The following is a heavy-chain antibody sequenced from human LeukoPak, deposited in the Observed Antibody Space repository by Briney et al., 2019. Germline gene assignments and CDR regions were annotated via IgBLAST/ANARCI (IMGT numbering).Heavy chain of an antibody. J-gene: IGHJ4*02. CDR2: ISPSGNSV. Sequence: GGSLRLSCAASGFTFSSYTMHWVRQTPGRGLELVSSISPSGNSVYHAYSVKGRFTLSRDNAQNSLYLQMNSLRDKDTGVYYCARDSIGESGYSGYWGQGALVTVSS. CDR3: ARDSIGESGYSGY. D-gene: IGHD3-16*01. V-gene: IGHV3-21*01. CDR1: GFTFSSYT.